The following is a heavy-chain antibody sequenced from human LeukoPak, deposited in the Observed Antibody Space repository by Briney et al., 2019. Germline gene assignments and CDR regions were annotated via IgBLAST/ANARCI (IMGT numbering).Heavy chain of an antibody. CDR2: ISSSGSTI. Sequence: PGGSLRLSCAASGFTFSSYEMNWVRQAPGKGLEWVSYISSSGSTIYYADSVKGRSTICRDNAKNSLYLKMNSLRAEDTAVYCCAELGITMIGGVWGKGTTVTISS. V-gene: IGHV3-48*03. D-gene: IGHD3-10*02. CDR1: GFTFSSYE. CDR3: AELGITMIGGV. J-gene: IGHJ6*04.